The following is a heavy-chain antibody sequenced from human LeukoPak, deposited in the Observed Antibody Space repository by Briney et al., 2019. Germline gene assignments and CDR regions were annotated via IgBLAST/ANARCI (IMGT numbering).Heavy chain of an antibody. J-gene: IGHJ4*02. V-gene: IGHV4-4*02. CDR2: IYHSGST. CDR3: ARHYNGDYEGLIDY. D-gene: IGHD4-17*01. Sequence: PSGTLSLTCAVSGGSITSSNWWNWVRQSPGKGLEWIGKIYHSGSTDYNPSLKSRVTISVDTSKNQFSLKLSSVTAADTAVYYCARHYNGDYEGLIDYWGQGTLVTVSS. CDR1: GGSITSSNW.